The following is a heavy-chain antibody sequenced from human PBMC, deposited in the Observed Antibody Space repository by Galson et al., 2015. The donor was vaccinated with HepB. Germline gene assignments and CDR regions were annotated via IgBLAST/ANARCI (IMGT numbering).Heavy chain of an antibody. CDR2: ISSNGGST. CDR3: VKDSFPVTKSNRCFDY. Sequence: SLRLSCAASGFTFSSYAMHWVRQAPGKGLEYVSAISSNGGSTYYADSVKGRFTISRDNSKNTLYLQMSSLRAEDTAVYYCVKDSFPVTKSNRCFDYWGQGTLVTVSS. V-gene: IGHV3-64D*06. J-gene: IGHJ4*02. D-gene: IGHD4-17*01. CDR1: GFTFSSYA.